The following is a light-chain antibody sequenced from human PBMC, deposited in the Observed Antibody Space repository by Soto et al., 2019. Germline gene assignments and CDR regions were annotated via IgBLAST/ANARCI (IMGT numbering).Light chain of an antibody. J-gene: IGLJ2*01. CDR3: CSYASSRTFV. CDR1: SSDVGGYNY. CDR2: DVS. V-gene: IGLV2-11*01. Sequence: QSALTQPPSVSGSPGQSVTISCTGTSSDVGGYNYVSWYQQHPGKAPKLMIYDVSNRPSGVPDRFSGSKSGNTASLTISGLQAEDEADYYCCSYASSRTFVFGGGTKLTVL.